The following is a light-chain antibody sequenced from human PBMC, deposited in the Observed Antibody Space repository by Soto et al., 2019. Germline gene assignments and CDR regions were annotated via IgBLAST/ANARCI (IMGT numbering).Light chain of an antibody. V-gene: IGKV1-5*03. CDR2: KAS. CDR3: KQYNDNWT. J-gene: IGKJ1*01. Sequence: DIQMTQSPSTLSASVGDRVTITCRASQSISSWLAWYQQKPGTAPKLLIYKASTLQSGVPSRFSGSGSGTKFTLTISSLQPDDSATYYCKQYNDNWTFGQGTKVDIK. CDR1: QSISSW.